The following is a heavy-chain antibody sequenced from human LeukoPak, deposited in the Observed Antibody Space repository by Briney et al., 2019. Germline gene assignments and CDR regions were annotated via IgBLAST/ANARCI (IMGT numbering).Heavy chain of an antibody. V-gene: IGHV4-59*01. J-gene: IGHJ3*02. D-gene: IGHD3-3*01. CDR1: GGSINSYY. CDR3: ARSGPRSYYDFWSGIDAFDI. Sequence: SETLSLTCTVSGGSINSYYWSWIRQPPGKGLEWIGYIYYSGSTNYNPSLRSRVTISVDTSKNQFSLKLSSVTAADTAVYYCARSGPRSYYDFWSGIDAFDIWGQGTMVTVSS. CDR2: IYYSGST.